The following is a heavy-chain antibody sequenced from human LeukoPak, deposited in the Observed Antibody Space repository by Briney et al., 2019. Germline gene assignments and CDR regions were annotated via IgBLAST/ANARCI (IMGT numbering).Heavy chain of an antibody. CDR2: INSDGSST. J-gene: IGHJ3*02. D-gene: IGHD5-24*01. CDR3: ARLVDDYLDAFDI. V-gene: IGHV3-74*01. CDR1: GFTFSSYW. Sequence: QPGGSLRLSCAASGFTFSSYWMHWVHQAPGKGLVWVSRINSDGSSTSYADSVKGRFTISRDNAKNTLYLQMNSLRAEDTAVYYCARLVDDYLDAFDIWGQGTMVTVSS.